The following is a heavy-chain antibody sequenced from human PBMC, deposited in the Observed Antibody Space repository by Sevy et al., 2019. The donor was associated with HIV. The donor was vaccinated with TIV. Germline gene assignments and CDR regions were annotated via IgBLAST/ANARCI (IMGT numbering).Heavy chain of an antibody. D-gene: IGHD4-4*01. V-gene: IGHV1-2*06. CDR3: AREAGSNYYGQIDY. CDR1: GYTFTDYY. Sequence: DSVKVSCKASGYTFTDYYMHWVRQAPGQGLEWMGRINPYSGDTKYAQKFQDRVTMTRDTSISTAYMVLSGLRFDDTAVYYCAREAGSNYYGQIDYWGQGSLVTVSS. CDR2: INPYSGDT. J-gene: IGHJ4*02.